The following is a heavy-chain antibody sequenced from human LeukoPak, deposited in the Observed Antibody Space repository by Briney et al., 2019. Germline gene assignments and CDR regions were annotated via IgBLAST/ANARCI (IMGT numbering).Heavy chain of an antibody. D-gene: IGHD3-22*01. CDR3: ARSSYYYDSSGYYRTPRLEYFQH. CDR2: INHSGST. V-gene: IGHV4-34*01. Sequence: SETLSLTCAVYGGSFSGYYWSWIRQPPGKGLEWIGEINHSGSTNYNPSLKSRVTIPVDTSKNQFSLKLSSVTAADTAVYYCARSSYYYDSSGYYRTPRLEYFQHWGQGTLVTVSS. CDR1: GGSFSGYY. J-gene: IGHJ1*01.